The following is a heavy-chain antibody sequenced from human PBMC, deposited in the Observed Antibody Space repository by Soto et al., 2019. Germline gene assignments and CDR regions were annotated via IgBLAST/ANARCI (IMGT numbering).Heavy chain of an antibody. CDR1: GFTFSSYG. Sequence: QVQLVESGGGVVQPGRSLRLSCAASGFTFSSYGMHWVRQAPGKGLEWVAVIWYDGSNKYYADSVKGRFTISRDNSKNALYLQMNSLRAEDTAVYYCARDPDWQWPYYGMDVWGQGTTVTVSS. J-gene: IGHJ6*02. CDR3: ARDPDWQWPYYGMDV. V-gene: IGHV3-33*01. D-gene: IGHD6-19*01. CDR2: IWYDGSNK.